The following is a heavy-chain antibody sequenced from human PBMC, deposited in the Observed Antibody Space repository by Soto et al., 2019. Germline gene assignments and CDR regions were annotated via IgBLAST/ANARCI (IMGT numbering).Heavy chain of an antibody. J-gene: IGHJ4*02. CDR3: ARAPLYPDY. D-gene: IGHD2-2*02. V-gene: IGHV4-31*03. CDR2: VYYSGGT. Sequence: QVQLQDSGPRLVKPSQTLSLTCTVSGGSISSGGYYWSWIRQHPGKGLEWLGYVYYSGGTYYTPSPKSRVTISVDTSKNQLSLKLSSVTAADTAVYYCARAPLYPDYWGPGTLVTVSS. CDR1: GGSISSGGYY.